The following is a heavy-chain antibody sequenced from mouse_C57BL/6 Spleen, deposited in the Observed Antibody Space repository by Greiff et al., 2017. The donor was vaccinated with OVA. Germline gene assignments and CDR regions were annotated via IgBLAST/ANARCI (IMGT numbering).Heavy chain of an antibody. CDR3: ARQDYYY. J-gene: IGHJ4*01. V-gene: IGHV1-69*01. CDR2: IDPSDSYT. Sequence: VQLQQPGAELVMPGASVKLSCKASGYTFTSYWMHWVKQRPGQGLEWIGEIDPSDSYTNYNQKFKGKSTLTVDKSSSTAYMQLSSLTSEDSAVYYCARQDYYYWGQGTSVTVSS. D-gene: IGHD2-13*01. CDR1: GYTFTSYW.